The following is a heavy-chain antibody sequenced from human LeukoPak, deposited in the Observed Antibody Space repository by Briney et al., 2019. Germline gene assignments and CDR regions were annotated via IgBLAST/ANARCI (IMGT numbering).Heavy chain of an antibody. V-gene: IGHV3-21*01. CDR1: GFTFSSYA. J-gene: IGHJ4*02. D-gene: IGHD3-3*01. Sequence: GGSLRLSCAASGFTFSSYAMNWVRQAPGKGLEWVSSIDSSSSYIYYADSVKGRFTISRANAKNSLFLQMNSLRAEDTAVYYCARGPHGGFVIIPTEFWGQGTLVTVSS. CDR3: ARGPHGGFVIIPTEF. CDR2: IDSSSSYI.